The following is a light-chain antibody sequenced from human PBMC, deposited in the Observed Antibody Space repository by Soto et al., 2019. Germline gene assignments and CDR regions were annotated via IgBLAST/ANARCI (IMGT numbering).Light chain of an antibody. V-gene: IGKV1-33*01. CDR1: HDISNY. J-gene: IGKJ5*01. Sequence: DVQMTQSPPSLSTSVGDRVTITCQASHDISNYLNWFQQRPGKAPKLLIYDAAKLETGVPSRFSGSGSGTDFPFTSSSLQPEDIATYYCLLYANVRVTVGQGTRLQI. CDR2: DAA. CDR3: LLYANVRVT.